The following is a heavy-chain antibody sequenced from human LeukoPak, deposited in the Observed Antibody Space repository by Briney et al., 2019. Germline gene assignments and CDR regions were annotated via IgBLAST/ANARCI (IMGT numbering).Heavy chain of an antibody. CDR1: GGTFSSYA. CDR3: ARAAGIAVAGPFDY. J-gene: IGHJ4*02. V-gene: IGHV1-69*13. Sequence: ASVKVSCKTSGGTFSSYAISWVRQAPGQGLEWMGGIMPIFGTANYAQKFQGRVTITADESTSTAYMELSSLRSEDTAVYYCARAAGIAVAGPFDYWGQGTLVTVSS. CDR2: IMPIFGTA. D-gene: IGHD6-19*01.